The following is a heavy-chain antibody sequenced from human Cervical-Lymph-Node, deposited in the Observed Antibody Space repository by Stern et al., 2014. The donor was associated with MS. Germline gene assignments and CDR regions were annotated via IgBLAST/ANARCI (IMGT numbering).Heavy chain of an antibody. J-gene: IGHJ4*02. CDR2: ISFDGRNK. D-gene: IGHD1-1*01. Sequence: VRLVESGGGVVQPGKTLKLSCTVSGLTFNKYGMHWVRQAPGKGLEWVAVISFDGRNKYYADSVEGRFSISRDNSNNTLYLQMNSLRAEDTAVYYCAKLTQLTYYFDYWGQGTLVTVSS. V-gene: IGHV3-30*18. CDR3: AKLTQLTYYFDY. CDR1: GLTFNKYG.